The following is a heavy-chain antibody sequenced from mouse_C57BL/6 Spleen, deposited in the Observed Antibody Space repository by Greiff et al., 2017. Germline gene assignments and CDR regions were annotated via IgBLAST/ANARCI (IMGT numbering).Heavy chain of an antibody. CDR2: IYPGSGST. V-gene: IGHV1-55*01. J-gene: IGHJ2*01. CDR1: GYTFTSYW. D-gene: IGHD2-5*01. CDR3: ARGAYYSNYDFDY. Sequence: VQLQQPGAELVQPGASVKMSCKASGYTFTSYWITWVKQRPGQGLEWIGEIYPGSGSTNYNEKCKSKATLTVDTSSSTAYMQLSSLTSEDSAVYYWARGAYYSNYDFDYWGQGTTLTVSS.